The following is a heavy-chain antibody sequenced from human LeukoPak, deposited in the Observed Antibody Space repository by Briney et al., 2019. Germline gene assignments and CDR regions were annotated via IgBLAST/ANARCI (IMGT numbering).Heavy chain of an antibody. Sequence: GGSLRLSCAASGFTFSSYGMHWVRQAPGKGLEWVAVISYDGSNRYYADSVKGRFTISRDNSKSTLYLQMNSLRAEDTAVYYCAKAGSSSWYGMDVWGQGTTVTVSS. CDR2: ISYDGSNR. J-gene: IGHJ6*02. CDR3: AKAGSSSWYGMDV. D-gene: IGHD6-13*01. CDR1: GFTFSSYG. V-gene: IGHV3-30*18.